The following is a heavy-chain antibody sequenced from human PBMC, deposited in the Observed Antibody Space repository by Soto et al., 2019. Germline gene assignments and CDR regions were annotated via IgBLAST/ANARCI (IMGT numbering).Heavy chain of an antibody. V-gene: IGHV3-23*01. Sequence: EVQLLESGGGLVQPGGSLRLSCAASGFTFSSYAMSWVRQAPGKGLEWVSAISGSGGSTYYADSVKGRFTISRDNSKNTLYLQMNSLRAEDTAVYYCAKDHGYGYSSGWYYFVYWGQGTLVTVSS. CDR1: GFTFSSYA. J-gene: IGHJ4*02. CDR3: AKDHGYGYSSGWYYFVY. CDR2: ISGSGGST. D-gene: IGHD6-19*01.